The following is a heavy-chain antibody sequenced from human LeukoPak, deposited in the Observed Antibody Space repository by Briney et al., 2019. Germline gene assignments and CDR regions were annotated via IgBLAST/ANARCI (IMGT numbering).Heavy chain of an antibody. J-gene: IGHJ4*02. CDR1: GFTFSSYW. D-gene: IGHD2-2*01. CDR3: AREVGYCSSTSCHERYYFDY. CDR2: IKQDGSEK. V-gene: IGHV3-7*01. Sequence: PGGSLRLSCAASGFTFSSYWMSWVRQAPGKGLEWVANIKQDGSEKYYVDSVKGRFTISRDNAKNSLYLQMNSLRAEDTAVYYCAREVGYCSSTSCHERYYFDYWGQGTLVTVSS.